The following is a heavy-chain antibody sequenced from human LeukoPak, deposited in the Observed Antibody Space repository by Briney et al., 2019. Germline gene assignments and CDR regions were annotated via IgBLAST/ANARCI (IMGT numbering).Heavy chain of an antibody. D-gene: IGHD2-15*01. Sequence: GGSLRLSCAASGFTFSSYAMNWVRQAPEKGLEWISILTYNGANTWYADSVKGRFTISRDNSKNTLYLQMNSLRAEDTAIYYCAKGTLGSCIGPRCYPLDSWGQGTLVTVPS. J-gene: IGHJ4*02. CDR1: GFTFSSYA. CDR3: AKGTLGSCIGPRCYPLDS. V-gene: IGHV3-23*01. CDR2: LTYNGANT.